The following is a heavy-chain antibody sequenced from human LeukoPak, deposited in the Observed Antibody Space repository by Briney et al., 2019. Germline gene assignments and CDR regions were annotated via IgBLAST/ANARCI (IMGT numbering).Heavy chain of an antibody. Sequence: GGSLRLSCAASGFTFGSYTMHWVHQAPGKGLDWVALISYDGSEKSYADSVKGRFTISRHNTKNTLYLQINILRAEDTAVYYCARDLYSYGPFDYWGQGTLVTVSS. CDR2: ISYDGSEK. CDR3: ARDLYSYGPFDY. J-gene: IGHJ4*02. V-gene: IGHV3-30*04. D-gene: IGHD5-18*01. CDR1: GFTFGSYT.